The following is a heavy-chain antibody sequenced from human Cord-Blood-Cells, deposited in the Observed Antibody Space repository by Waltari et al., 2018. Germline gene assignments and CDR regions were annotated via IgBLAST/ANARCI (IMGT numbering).Heavy chain of an antibody. D-gene: IGHD3-3*01. V-gene: IGHV4-4*07. J-gene: IGHJ6*03. CDR2: IYTSGST. CDR3: ARVVPNYDFWSGYYTGYYYYYMDV. Sequence: QVQLQESGPGLVKPSETLSLTCTVSGGSISSYYWSWIRQPAGTGLEWLGRIYTSGSTNYNPSLKSRVTMSVDTSKNQFSLKLSSVTAADTAVYYCARVVPNYDFWSGYYTGYYYYYMDVWGKGTTVTVSS. CDR1: GGSISSYY.